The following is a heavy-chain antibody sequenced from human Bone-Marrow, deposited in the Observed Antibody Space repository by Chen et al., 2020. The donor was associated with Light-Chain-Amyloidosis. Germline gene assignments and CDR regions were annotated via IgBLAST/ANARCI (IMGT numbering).Heavy chain of an antibody. D-gene: IGHD4-17*01. CDR3: AGGGYGGNVYSYYVAV. J-gene: IGHJ6*03. Sequence: QVQLLQSGAEVRRPGSSVKVSCKASGGIFRSYAISWVRQAPGQGREGRGGLIRMGGTANSDKHFWDRLTITADAATTTANMELGGLWSDDTAVYYGAGGGYGGNVYSYYVAVWGKWTTVSVSS. V-gene: IGHV1-69*01. CDR1: GGIFRSYA. CDR2: LIRMGGTA.